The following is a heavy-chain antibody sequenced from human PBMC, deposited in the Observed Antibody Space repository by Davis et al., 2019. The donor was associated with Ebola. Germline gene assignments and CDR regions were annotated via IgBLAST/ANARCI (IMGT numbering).Heavy chain of an antibody. V-gene: IGHV3-23*01. D-gene: IGHD3-16*02. CDR2: ISGSGAGP. Sequence: PGGSLRLSCELSGFTFSSHAVSWVRQIPGKGLEWVAAISGSGAGPFYADSVKGRFSISRDNSKRMVYLQMNSLRDEDTAVYYCASHMLSPLNHWGQGTLVTVSP. CDR3: ASHMLSPLNH. J-gene: IGHJ5*02. CDR1: GFTFSSHA.